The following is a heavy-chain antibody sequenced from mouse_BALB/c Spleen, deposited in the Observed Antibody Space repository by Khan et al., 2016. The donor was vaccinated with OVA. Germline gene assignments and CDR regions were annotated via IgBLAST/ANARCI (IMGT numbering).Heavy chain of an antibody. J-gene: IGHJ3*01. CDR2: IYLGDGDT. Sequence: QVQLQQSGSELVRPGSSVKISCKASGYAFSSFWMNWLKQRPGQGLEWIGQIYLGDGDTNYNGKFKGKDTLTADISSSTAYMQLSRLTFDDSAVYSCAQSEGYLAYWRRATLVIVSA. V-gene: IGHV1-80*01. CDR1: GYAFSSFW. CDR3: AQSEGYLAY. D-gene: IGHD2-3*01.